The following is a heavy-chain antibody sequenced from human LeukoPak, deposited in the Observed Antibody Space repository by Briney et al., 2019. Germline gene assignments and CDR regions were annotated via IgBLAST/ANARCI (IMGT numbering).Heavy chain of an antibody. V-gene: IGHV3-20*04. CDR2: INWNGGST. CDR1: GFTFYDYG. Sequence: GGCLRLSCAASGFTFYDYGMSWVRQAPGKGLEWVSGINWNGGSTGYADSVKGRFTISGDNAKNSLYLQMNSLRAEDTALYYCARVSGLGSYYDSSGYPDYWGQGTLVTVSS. CDR3: ARVSGLGSYYDSSGYPDY. D-gene: IGHD3-22*01. J-gene: IGHJ4*02.